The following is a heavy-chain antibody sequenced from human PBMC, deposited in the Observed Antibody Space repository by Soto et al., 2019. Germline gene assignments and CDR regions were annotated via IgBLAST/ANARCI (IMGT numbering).Heavy chain of an antibody. D-gene: IGHD3-16*02. V-gene: IGHV3-33*01. Sequence: GGSLRLSCAASGFTFSSYGMHWVRQAPGKGLEWVAVIWYDGSNKYYADSVKGRFTISRDNSKNTLYLQMNSLISYDTSLYYCARDRLLYYMDVWGKGTTVTVSS. CDR2: IWYDGSNK. J-gene: IGHJ6*03. CDR3: ARDRLLYYMDV. CDR1: GFTFSSYG.